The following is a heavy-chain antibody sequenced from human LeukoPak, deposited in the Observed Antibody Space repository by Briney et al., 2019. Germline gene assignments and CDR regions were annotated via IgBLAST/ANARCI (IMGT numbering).Heavy chain of an antibody. CDR2: IWYDGSNK. Sequence: GGSLRLSCAASGFTFSSYGMHWVSQAHGKGLQGVAMIWYDGSNKYYVDSVKGRFTISRDNSKNTLYLQMNSLRDEDTAVYYCARGMGGYCSSTSCHYLDYWGQGTLVTVSS. CDR1: GFTFSSYG. CDR3: ARGMGGYCSSTSCHYLDY. J-gene: IGHJ4*02. V-gene: IGHV3-33*01. D-gene: IGHD2-2*01.